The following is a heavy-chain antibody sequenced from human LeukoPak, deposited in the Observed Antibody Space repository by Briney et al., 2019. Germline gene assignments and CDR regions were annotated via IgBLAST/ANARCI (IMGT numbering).Heavy chain of an antibody. J-gene: IGHJ4*02. CDR2: ISSSGSTI. CDR1: GFTFSDYY. D-gene: IGHD6-13*01. V-gene: IGHV3-11*01. Sequence: PGGSLRLSCAASGFTFSDYYMSWIRQAPGKGLEWVSYISSSGSTIYYADSVKGRFTISRDNAKNSPYLQMNSLRAEDTAVYYCARDLGKYVAAAGFNYWGQGTLVTVSS. CDR3: ARDLGKYVAAAGFNY.